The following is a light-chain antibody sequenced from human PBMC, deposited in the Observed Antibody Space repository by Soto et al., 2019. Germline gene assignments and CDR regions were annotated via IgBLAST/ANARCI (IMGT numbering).Light chain of an antibody. V-gene: IGKV3-11*01. CDR3: QQRTNWPPTWT. Sequence: EIVLTQSPAILSLSPGERATLSCRASQSVSTYLAGYQQRPGQAPRLLVYDASNRATDIPARFSGSGSGTDVTITISSLEPEDSAVYYCQQRTNWPPTWTCGPGTKVEIK. CDR1: QSVSTY. CDR2: DAS. J-gene: IGKJ1*01.